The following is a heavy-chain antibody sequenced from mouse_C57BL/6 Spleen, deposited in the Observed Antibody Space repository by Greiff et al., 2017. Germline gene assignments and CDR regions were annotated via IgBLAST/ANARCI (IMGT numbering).Heavy chain of an antibody. CDR3: ASPNYYGSSYGNYFDY. J-gene: IGHJ2*01. D-gene: IGHD1-1*01. Sequence: QVQLQQSGPELVKPGASVKISCKASGYAFSSSWMNWVKQRPGKGLEWIGRIYPGDGDTNYNGKFKGKATLTADKSSSTAYMQLSSLTSEDSSVYFCASPNYYGSSYGNYFDYWGQGTTLTVSS. V-gene: IGHV1-82*01. CDR2: IYPGDGDT. CDR1: GYAFSSSW.